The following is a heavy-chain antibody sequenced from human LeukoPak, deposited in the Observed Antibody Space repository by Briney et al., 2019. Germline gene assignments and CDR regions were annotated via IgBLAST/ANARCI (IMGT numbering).Heavy chain of an antibody. V-gene: IGHV1-2*02. D-gene: IGHD2-2*01. Sequence: ASVKVSCKASGYTFTGYYMHWVRQAPGQGLEWMGWINPNSGGTNYAQKFQGRVTVTRDMSTSTVYMELSSLRSEDTAVYYCARGAVIVPAAMTIYYYYYYMDVWGKGTTVTVSS. CDR1: GYTFTGYY. J-gene: IGHJ6*03. CDR2: INPNSGGT. CDR3: ARGAVIVPAAMTIYYYYYYMDV.